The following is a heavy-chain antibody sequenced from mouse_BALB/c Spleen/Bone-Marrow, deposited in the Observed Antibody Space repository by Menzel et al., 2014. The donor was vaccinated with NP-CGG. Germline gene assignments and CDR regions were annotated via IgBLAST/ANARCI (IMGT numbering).Heavy chain of an antibody. CDR1: GFTFSSFG. CDR3: TRGGNWEDFDY. J-gene: IGHJ2*01. V-gene: IGHV5-17*02. Sequence: EVQVVESGGGLVQPGGSRKLSCAASGFTFSSFGMHWVRQAPERGLEWVAYISSGSSTIFYADTVKGRFTISRDNPKNTLFLQMTSLRSEDTAMYYCTRGGNWEDFDYWGQGTTLTVSS. D-gene: IGHD4-1*01. CDR2: ISSGSSTI.